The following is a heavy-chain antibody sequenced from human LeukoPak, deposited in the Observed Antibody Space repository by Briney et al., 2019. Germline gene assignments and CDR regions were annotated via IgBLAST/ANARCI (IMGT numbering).Heavy chain of an antibody. V-gene: IGHV1-2*02. CDR1: GYTFTGYY. Sequence: GASVKVSCKSSGYTFTGYYMHWVRQAPGQGLECVGCVNPNSGGTNSAQKFQGRVTMTRDTSISTAYMELSRLRSDDTAVYYCARVRTTVTTKGWFDPWGQGTLVTVSS. J-gene: IGHJ5*02. CDR2: VNPNSGGT. D-gene: IGHD4-17*01. CDR3: ARVRTTVTTKGWFDP.